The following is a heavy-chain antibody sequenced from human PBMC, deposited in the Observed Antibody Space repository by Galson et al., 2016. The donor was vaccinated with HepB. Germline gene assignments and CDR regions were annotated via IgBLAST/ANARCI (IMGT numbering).Heavy chain of an antibody. D-gene: IGHD6-25*01. CDR3: AREHSSGNYFDD. V-gene: IGHV4-30-2*01. Sequence: TLSLTCTVSGGSMNSGDYSWSWVRQPPGKGLEWIGYIYNTGSTYYNPSLKSRVTMSLDLSENQFSLNVTSVTAADTAVYFCAREHSSGNYFDDWGPGTLVTVSS. J-gene: IGHJ4*02. CDR2: IYNTGST. CDR1: GGSMNSGDYS.